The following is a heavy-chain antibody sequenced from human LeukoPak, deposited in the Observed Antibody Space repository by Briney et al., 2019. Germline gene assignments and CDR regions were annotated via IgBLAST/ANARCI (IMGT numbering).Heavy chain of an antibody. CDR3: ARPVEMATIIAFDI. Sequence: ASVKVSCKASGYTFTGYYMHWVRQAPGQGLEWMGWINPNSGGTNYAQKFQGRVTMTRDTSISTAYMELSRLRYDNTAVYYCARPVEMATIIAFDIWGQGTMVTVSS. J-gene: IGHJ3*02. V-gene: IGHV1-2*02. CDR1: GYTFTGYY. D-gene: IGHD5-24*01. CDR2: INPNSGGT.